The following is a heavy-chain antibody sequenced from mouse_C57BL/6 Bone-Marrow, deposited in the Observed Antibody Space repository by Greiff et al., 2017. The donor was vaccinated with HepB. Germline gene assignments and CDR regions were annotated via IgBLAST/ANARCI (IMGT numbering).Heavy chain of an antibody. CDR2: SRNKANDYTT. CDR1: GFTFSDFY. J-gene: IGHJ1*03. Sequence: EVQVVESGGGLVQSGRSLRLSCATSGFTFSDFYMEWVRQAPGKGLEWIAASRNKANDYTTEYSASVKGRFIVSRDTSQSILYLQMNALRAEDTAIYYYARDVYYYGSSYWYFDVWGTGTTVTVSS. V-gene: IGHV7-1*01. CDR3: ARDVYYYGSSYWYFDV. D-gene: IGHD1-1*01.